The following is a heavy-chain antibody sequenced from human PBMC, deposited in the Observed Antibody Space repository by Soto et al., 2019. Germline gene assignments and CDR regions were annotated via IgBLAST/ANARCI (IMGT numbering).Heavy chain of an antibody. CDR2: ISGSGGST. Sequence: EVQLLESGGGLVQPGGSLRLSCAASGFTFSSYAVSWVRQAPGKGLEWVSTISGSGGSTYYADSVKGRFTISRDNSKNTXYXXMNSLRAEDTAVYYCAKDGDYYDSSGYYRYWYFDLWGRGTLVTVSS. D-gene: IGHD3-22*01. CDR3: AKDGDYYDSSGYYRYWYFDL. J-gene: IGHJ2*01. CDR1: GFTFSSYA. V-gene: IGHV3-23*01.